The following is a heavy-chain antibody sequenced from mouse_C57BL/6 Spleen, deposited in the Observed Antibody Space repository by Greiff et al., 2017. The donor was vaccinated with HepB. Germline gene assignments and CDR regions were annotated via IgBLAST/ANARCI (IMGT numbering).Heavy chain of an antibody. CDR1: GYTFTDYY. Sequence: QVHVKQSGAELVRPGASVKLSCKASGYTFTDYYINWVKQRPGQGLEWIARIYPGSGNTYYNEKFKGKATLTAEKSSSTAYMQLSSLTSEDSAVYFCARSVYYYGSTYAMDYWGQGTSVTVSS. CDR3: ARSVYYYGSTYAMDY. CDR2: IYPGSGNT. J-gene: IGHJ4*01. V-gene: IGHV1-76*01. D-gene: IGHD1-1*01.